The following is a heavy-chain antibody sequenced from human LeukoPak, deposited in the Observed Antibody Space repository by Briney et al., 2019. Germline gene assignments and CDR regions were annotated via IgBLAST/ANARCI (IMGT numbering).Heavy chain of an antibody. D-gene: IGHD2-2*01. CDR2: ISDSGYST. CDR1: GFTFSRNA. CDR3: AKAYQASY. V-gene: IGHV3-23*01. J-gene: IGHJ4*02. Sequence: GGSLRLSCAASGFTFSRNAMHWVRQAPGKGLEWVSGISDSGYSTYYADSVKGRFTISRDNSKNTLSLQMNSLRAEDTAVYYCAKAYQASYWGQGTLVTVSS.